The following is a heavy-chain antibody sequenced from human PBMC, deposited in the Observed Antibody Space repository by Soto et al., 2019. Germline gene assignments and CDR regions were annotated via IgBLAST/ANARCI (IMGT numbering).Heavy chain of an antibody. CDR3: AKDTGGSLDWYCDL. D-gene: IGHD1-26*01. J-gene: IGHJ2*01. Sequence: QVQLVESGGGVVQPGRSLRLSCAASGFTFSSYGMHWVRQAPGKGLEWVAVISYDGSNKYYADSVKGRFTISRDNSKNTLYLQMNSLRAEDTAVYYCAKDTGGSLDWYCDLWGRGTLVTVSS. CDR2: ISYDGSNK. CDR1: GFTFSSYG. V-gene: IGHV3-30*18.